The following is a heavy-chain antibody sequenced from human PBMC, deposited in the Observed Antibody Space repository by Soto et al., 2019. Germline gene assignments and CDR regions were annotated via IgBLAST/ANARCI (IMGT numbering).Heavy chain of an antibody. V-gene: IGHV1-8*01. CDR2: MDPNSGST. CDR1: GYTFTSYA. D-gene: IGHD6-6*01. CDR3: AKDRTVAARHSDY. J-gene: IGHJ4*02. Sequence: ASVTVSCKASGYTFTSYAINWVRQATGQGREWRGWMDPNSGSTGDAQTFQGRVTMTRNTSISTAYMELSSLRAEDSAVYYCAKDRTVAARHSDYWGQATQVTVSS.